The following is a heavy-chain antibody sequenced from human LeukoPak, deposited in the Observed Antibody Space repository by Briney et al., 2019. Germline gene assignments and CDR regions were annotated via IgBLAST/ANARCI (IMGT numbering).Heavy chain of an antibody. CDR2: IQNDASTE. J-gene: IGHJ4*02. CDR1: GFIFSHYG. CDR3: ARELSQIVWGGLDY. D-gene: IGHD2-21*01. Sequence: GGSLRLSCAASGFIFSHYGMHWVRQAPGKGLEWVAVIQNDASTENFADSVKGRFTISRDNSKNTVFLQMNSLRVEDTAVYYCARELSQIVWGGLDYGGQGTLVTVSS. V-gene: IGHV3-33*05.